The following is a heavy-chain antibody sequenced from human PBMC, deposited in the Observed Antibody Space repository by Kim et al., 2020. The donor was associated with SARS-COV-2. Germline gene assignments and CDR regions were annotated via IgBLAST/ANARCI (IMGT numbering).Heavy chain of an antibody. V-gene: IGHV3-23*01. D-gene: IGHD6-13*01. CDR3: ARHVHDSCWSFFWYYGL. J-gene: IGHJ2*01. CDR1: GFAFSNYA. Sequence: GGSLRLSCEASGFAFSNYAMRWVRQVPGKGLEWVSNIFCGGSNTYYADFVKGRFTISKDNSKNTLYLQMNSLRPEDTAIYYCARHVHDSCWSFFWYYGLWRRGPVLTLS. CDR2: IFCGGSNT.